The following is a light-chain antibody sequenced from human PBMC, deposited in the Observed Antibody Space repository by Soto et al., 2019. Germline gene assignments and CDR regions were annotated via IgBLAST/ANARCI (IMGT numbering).Light chain of an antibody. Sequence: QSALTQPRSVSGSPGQSVTISCTGTSSDVGGYNYVSWYQEHPGKAPKLMIYDVSKRPSGVPDRFSGSKSGNTASLTISGLQAEDEADYYCSSYGGSNNYVFGTGTKVTVL. CDR3: SSYGGSNNYV. CDR2: DVS. V-gene: IGLV2-11*01. J-gene: IGLJ1*01. CDR1: SSDVGGYNY.